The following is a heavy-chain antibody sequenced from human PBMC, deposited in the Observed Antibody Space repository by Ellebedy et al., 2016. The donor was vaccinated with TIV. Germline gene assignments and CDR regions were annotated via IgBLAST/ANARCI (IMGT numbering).Heavy chain of an antibody. CDR2: ISGSGGST. V-gene: IGHV3-23*01. D-gene: IGHD2-2*01. CDR1: GFTFSSYA. Sequence: GESLKISXAASGFTFSSYAMSWVRQAPGKGLEWVSAISGSGGSTYYADSVKGRFTISRDNSKNTLYLQMNSLRAEDTAVYYCAKDPSRGYCSSTSCHGGYWGQGTLVTVSS. J-gene: IGHJ4*02. CDR3: AKDPSRGYCSSTSCHGGY.